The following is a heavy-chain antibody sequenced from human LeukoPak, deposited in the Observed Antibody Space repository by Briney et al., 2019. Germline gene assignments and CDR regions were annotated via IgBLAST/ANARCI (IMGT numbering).Heavy chain of an antibody. V-gene: IGHV5-10-1*01. CDR1: GYSFTSYW. CDR2: IDPSNSYN. CDR3: ARSVGMDI. Sequence: PGESLKISCKGPGYSFTSYWISWVRQMPGKGLEWMGRIDPSNSYNNYSPAFQGRVTIPADKSISPAYLQWSSLKASDTAMYYCARSVGMDIWGQGTTVTVSS. J-gene: IGHJ6*02.